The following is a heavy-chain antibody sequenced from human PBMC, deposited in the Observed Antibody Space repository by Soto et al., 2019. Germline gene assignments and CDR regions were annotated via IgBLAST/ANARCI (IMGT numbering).Heavy chain of an antibody. Sequence: EVQLVESGGGLVQPGRSLRLSCAASGFTFDDYAMHWVRQGPGKGLEWVSSISWNSGNLGYADSVKGRFTISRDNAKNSLYLQMHSLRCEDTALYYCAKGASTTVFAFNDYWGQGTLVTVSS. D-gene: IGHD4-17*01. J-gene: IGHJ4*02. CDR3: AKGASTTVFAFNDY. V-gene: IGHV3-9*01. CDR1: GFTFDDYA. CDR2: ISWNSGNL.